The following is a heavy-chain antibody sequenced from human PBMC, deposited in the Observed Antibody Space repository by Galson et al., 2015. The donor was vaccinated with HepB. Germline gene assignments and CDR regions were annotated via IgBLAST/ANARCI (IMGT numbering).Heavy chain of an antibody. CDR2: ISAYNGNT. Sequence: SVKVSCKASGYTFTSYGISWVRQAPGQGLEWMGWISAYNGNTNYAQQLQGRVTMTTDASYMELRSLRSADTAVYYCVRDLHRGYCSSASCTRFDPWGQGTLVTVSS. J-gene: IGHJ5*02. D-gene: IGHD2-2*03. CDR3: VRDLHRGYCSSASCTRFDP. CDR1: GYTFTSYG. V-gene: IGHV1-18*01.